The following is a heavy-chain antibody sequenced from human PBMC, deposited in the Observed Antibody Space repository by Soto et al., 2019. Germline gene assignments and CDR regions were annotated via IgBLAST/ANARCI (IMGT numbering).Heavy chain of an antibody. CDR3: ARKSSSVWHSFDY. D-gene: IGHD6-19*01. V-gene: IGHV4-28*05. CDR2: IHDSGTI. Sequence: SETLSLTCAVSGYSISGPNWWAWIRQPPGKGLELIGYIHDSGTIYNNPSLKSRVAMSVDTSKNQLSLKMNSLTAVDTAVYYCARKSSSVWHSFDYWGQGTLVTVSS. CDR1: GYSISGPNW. J-gene: IGHJ4*02.